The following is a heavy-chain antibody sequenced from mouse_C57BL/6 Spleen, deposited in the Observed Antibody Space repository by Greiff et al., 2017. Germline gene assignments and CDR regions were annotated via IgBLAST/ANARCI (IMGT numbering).Heavy chain of an antibody. J-gene: IGHJ3*01. Sequence: QVQLQQSGAELVKPGASVKLSCKASGYTFPEYTIHWVQQRSGQGLEWIGWFYPGSGSIKYNEKFKDKATLTADKSSSTVYMELSRLTSEDSAVYFCARPLFYDGYQAGFADWGQGTLVTVSA. CDR1: GYTFPEYT. V-gene: IGHV1-62-2*01. D-gene: IGHD2-3*01. CDR2: FYPGSGSI. CDR3: ARPLFYDGYQAGFAD.